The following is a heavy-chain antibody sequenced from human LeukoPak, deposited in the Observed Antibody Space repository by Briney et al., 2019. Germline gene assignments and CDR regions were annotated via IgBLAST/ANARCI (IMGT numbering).Heavy chain of an antibody. CDR2: IYYSGGT. CDR3: ARLRALAGYSSGYDAFDI. J-gene: IGHJ3*02. CDR1: GGSISSSSYY. Sequence: KPSETLSLTCTVSGGSISSSSYYWGWIRQPPGKGLEGIGSIYYSGGTYYNPSLKSRVTISVDTSKNQFSLKLSSVTAADTAVYYCARLRALAGYSSGYDAFDIWGQGTMVTVSS. V-gene: IGHV4-39*01. D-gene: IGHD6-19*01.